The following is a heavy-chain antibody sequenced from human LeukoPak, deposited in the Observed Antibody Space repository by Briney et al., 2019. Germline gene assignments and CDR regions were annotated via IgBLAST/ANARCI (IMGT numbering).Heavy chain of an antibody. CDR1: GFTFSSYA. CDR3: ARDETRYYGSGSSPPAYYYYYGMDV. D-gene: IGHD3-10*01. CDR2: ISYDGSNK. Sequence: PGRSLRLSCAASGFTFSSYAMHWVRQAPGKGLEWVTVISYDGSNKYCADSVKGRFTISRDNSKNTLSLHMNSLRAEDTAVYYCARDETRYYGSGSSPPAYYYYYGMDVWGQGTTVTVSS. V-gene: IGHV3-30-3*01. J-gene: IGHJ6*02.